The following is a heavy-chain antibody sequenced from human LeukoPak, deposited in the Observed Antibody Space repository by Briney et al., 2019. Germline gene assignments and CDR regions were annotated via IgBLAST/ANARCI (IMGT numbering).Heavy chain of an antibody. D-gene: IGHD3-22*01. CDR2: ISGSGGST. Sequence: GGSLRLSCAASGFTFSSYAMSWVRQAPGKGLEWVSAISGSGGSTYYADSVKGRFTISRDNSKNTLYLQMNSLRAEDTAVYYCAKATLGLNYYDSGRLGYWGQGTLVTVSS. J-gene: IGHJ4*02. CDR3: AKATLGLNYYDSGRLGY. CDR1: GFTFSSYA. V-gene: IGHV3-23*01.